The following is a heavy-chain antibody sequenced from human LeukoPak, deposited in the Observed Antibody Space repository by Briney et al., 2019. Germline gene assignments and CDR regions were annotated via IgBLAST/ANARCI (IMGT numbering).Heavy chain of an antibody. CDR2: IRYDGSNK. CDR3: AKGPMTTATKVDRFYFDY. Sequence: GGSLRLSCAASGFTFSSYGMHWVRQAPGKGLEWVAFIRYDGSNKYYADSVKGRFTISRDNSKNTLYLQMNSLRAEDTAVYYCAKGPMTTATKVDRFYFDYWGQGTLVTVSS. J-gene: IGHJ4*02. V-gene: IGHV3-30*02. CDR1: GFTFSSYG. D-gene: IGHD4-11*01.